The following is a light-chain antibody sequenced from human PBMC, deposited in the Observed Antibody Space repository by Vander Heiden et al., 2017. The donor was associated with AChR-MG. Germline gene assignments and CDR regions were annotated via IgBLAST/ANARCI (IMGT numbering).Light chain of an antibody. Sequence: QSALTQPPSVSGSPGQSVTISCTGTSSDVGTYNLVSWYQQVPGTAPKLILYEVTKRPSGVPDRFSGSKSGNTASLTISGLQAEDETDYYCSSFTGSNTYVFGTGTKVTVL. V-gene: IGLV2-18*02. J-gene: IGLJ1*01. CDR3: SSFTGSNTYV. CDR1: SSDVGTYNL. CDR2: EVT.